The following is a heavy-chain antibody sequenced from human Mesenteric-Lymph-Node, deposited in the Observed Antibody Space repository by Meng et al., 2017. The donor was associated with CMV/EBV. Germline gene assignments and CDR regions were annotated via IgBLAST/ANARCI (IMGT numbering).Heavy chain of an antibody. CDR2: MNPNSGIT. CDR1: GYTFTNYD. V-gene: IGHV1-8*01. CDR3: AKAGYNNYGYNYYGMDV. J-gene: IGHJ6*02. Sequence: ASVKVSCKTSGYTFTNYDINWVRQATGQGLEWMGWMNPNSGITNYAQKFQGRVTITRNTSISTVYMELSSLRSEDTAVYYCAKAGYNNYGYNYYGMDVWGQGTTVTVSS. D-gene: IGHD4-11*01.